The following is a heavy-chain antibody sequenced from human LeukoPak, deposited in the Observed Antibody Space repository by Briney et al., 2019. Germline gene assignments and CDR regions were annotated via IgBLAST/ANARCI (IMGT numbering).Heavy chain of an antibody. CDR2: IYPRDSDT. CDR3: ARQSYSSGWSPFDY. Sequence: GESLKISCKGSGYTFSSYWIGWVRRMPGKGLEWMGSIYPRDSDTRYSPTFQGQVTISADKSTSTTFLLWSSLKASDTAMYYCARQSYSSGWSPFDYWGQGTLVTVSS. J-gene: IGHJ4*02. D-gene: IGHD6-19*01. CDR1: GYTFSSYW. V-gene: IGHV5-51*01.